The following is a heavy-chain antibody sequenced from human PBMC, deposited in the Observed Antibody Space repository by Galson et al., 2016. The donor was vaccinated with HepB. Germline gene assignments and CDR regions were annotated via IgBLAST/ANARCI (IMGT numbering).Heavy chain of an antibody. J-gene: IGHJ4*02. CDR3: ARGLSSIAARIDY. V-gene: IGHV4-28*01. CDR2: IYYSGAT. CDR1: GFSISNSHW. Sequence: ETLSLTCAVSGFSISNSHWWGWIRQPPGKGLEWIGYIYYSGATHYNPSLKSRVSMSVDTSKNQFSLKLSSVTAADTAVYYCARGLSSIAARIDYWGQGTLVTVSS. D-gene: IGHD6-6*01.